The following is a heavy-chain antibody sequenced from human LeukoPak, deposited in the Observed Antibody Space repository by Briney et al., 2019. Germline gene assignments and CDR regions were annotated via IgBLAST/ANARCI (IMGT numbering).Heavy chain of an antibody. Sequence: SETLSLTCTVSGGSISSGSYYWSWIRQPAGTGLEWIGRIYTSGSTNYNPSLKSRVTISVDTSKNQFSLKLSSVTAADTAVYYCARETYYDSSGYYRGIDYWGQGTLVTVSS. D-gene: IGHD3-22*01. V-gene: IGHV4-61*02. J-gene: IGHJ4*02. CDR1: GGSISSGSYY. CDR2: IYTSGST. CDR3: ARETYYDSSGYYRGIDY.